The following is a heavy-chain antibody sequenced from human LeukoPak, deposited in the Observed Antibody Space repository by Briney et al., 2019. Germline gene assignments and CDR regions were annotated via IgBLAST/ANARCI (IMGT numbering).Heavy chain of an antibody. Sequence: GEALKSSCKGSGYSFTSYWIGWVRQIPGKGLVWLVIIYSGDSDSRYSSFFQAQVTISADKSISTAYQQCSSRKASDTAMYYCARPNCGGDCYPLFDYWGQGTLVTVSS. V-gene: IGHV5-51*01. CDR3: ARPNCGGDCYPLFDY. CDR2: IYSGDSDS. D-gene: IGHD2-21*02. CDR1: GYSFTSYW. J-gene: IGHJ4*02.